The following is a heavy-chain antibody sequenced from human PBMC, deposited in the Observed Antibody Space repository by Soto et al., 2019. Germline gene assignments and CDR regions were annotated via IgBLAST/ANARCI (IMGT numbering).Heavy chain of an antibody. D-gene: IGHD5-18*01. CDR3: ARGGRIVDTGIGYYYFHAMDV. CDR2: FNPTADTA. V-gene: IGHV1-46*01. J-gene: IGHJ6*02. Sequence: QVQLVQSGAEVKKPGASVKASCKASGYTFTSYYIHWVRQAPGQRLEWMGIFNPTADTASNAHKLQGRVTMTRDTSTGTAYMELGSLRSEDTAVYYCARGGRIVDTGIGYYYFHAMDVWGQGTTVTVS. CDR1: GYTFTSYY.